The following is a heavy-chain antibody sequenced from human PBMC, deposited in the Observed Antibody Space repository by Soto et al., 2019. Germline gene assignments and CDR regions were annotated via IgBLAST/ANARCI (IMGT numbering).Heavy chain of an antibody. CDR1: GGSFSGYY. CDR3: ARAAVGDYGRLWD. Sequence: QVQLQQWGAGLLKPSETLSLTCAVYGGSFSGYYWSWIRQPPGKGLEWIGEINHSGSTNYNPSLKSRVTISVDTSKNQFSLKLSSVTAADTAVYYGARAAVGDYGRLWDWGQGTLVTVSS. J-gene: IGHJ4*02. CDR2: INHSGST. D-gene: IGHD4-17*01. V-gene: IGHV4-34*01.